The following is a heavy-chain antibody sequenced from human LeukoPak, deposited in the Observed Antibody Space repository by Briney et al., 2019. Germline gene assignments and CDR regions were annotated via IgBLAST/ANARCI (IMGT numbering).Heavy chain of an antibody. Sequence: ASVKASCKASGYTFTSYAMHWVRQAPGQRLEWMGWINAGNDNTKYSQKFQGRVTITRDTSASTAYMELSSLRSEDTAVYYCARDLGYCTGGTCYPNWFDPWGQGTLVTVSS. V-gene: IGHV1-3*01. CDR1: GYTFTSYA. J-gene: IGHJ5*02. CDR3: ARDLGYCTGGTCYPNWFDP. D-gene: IGHD2-15*01. CDR2: INAGNDNT.